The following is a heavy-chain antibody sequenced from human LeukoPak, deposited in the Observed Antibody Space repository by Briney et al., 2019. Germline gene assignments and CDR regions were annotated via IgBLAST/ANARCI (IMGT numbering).Heavy chain of an antibody. CDR1: GGSISSGGYS. CDR2: IFHSGST. J-gene: IGHJ4*02. CDR3: ARGPLAYNFGEFDY. D-gene: IGHD5-18*01. V-gene: IGHV4-30-2*01. Sequence: SETLSLTCAVSGGSISSGGYSWNWIRQPPGKGLEWIGYIFHSGSTKYSPSLKSRVTISVDRPKNQFSLKLSSVTAADTAVYYCARGPLAYNFGEFDYWGQGALVTVSS.